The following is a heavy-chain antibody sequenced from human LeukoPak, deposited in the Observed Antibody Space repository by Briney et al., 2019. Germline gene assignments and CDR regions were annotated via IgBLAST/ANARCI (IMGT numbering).Heavy chain of an antibody. CDR2: IYYSGST. J-gene: IGHJ5*02. D-gene: IGHD5-24*01. CDR3: AREVEMATTPSWFDP. CDR1: GGSISSSSYY. V-gene: IGHV4-39*07. Sequence: SETLSLTCTVSGGSISSSSYYWGWIRQPPGKGLEWIGSIYYSGSTYYNPSLKSRVTISVDTSKNQFSLKLGSVTAADTAVYYCAREVEMATTPSWFDPWGQGTLVTVSS.